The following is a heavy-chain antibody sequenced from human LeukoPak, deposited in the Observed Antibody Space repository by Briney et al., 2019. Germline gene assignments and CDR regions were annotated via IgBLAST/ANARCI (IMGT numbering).Heavy chain of an antibody. CDR1: GFAFSDYA. CDR2: ISGGGDYT. Sequence: GGSLRLPCAASGFAFSDYAVSWVRQAPGKGLEWVSTISGGGDYTRYAESVQGRFTVSRDKSKSTVYLQMTSLSVEDTAVYYCAKDKRGGSDYVYFDYWGQGTLVTVSS. J-gene: IGHJ4*02. CDR3: AKDKRGGSDYVYFDY. V-gene: IGHV3-23*01. D-gene: IGHD4-17*01.